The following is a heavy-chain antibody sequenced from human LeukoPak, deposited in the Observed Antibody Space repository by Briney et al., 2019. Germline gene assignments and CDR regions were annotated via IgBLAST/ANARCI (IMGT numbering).Heavy chain of an antibody. V-gene: IGHV1-2*02. Sequence: ASVKVSCKASGYTFTGYYMHWVRQAPGQGLEWMGWINPNSGGTNYAQKFQGRVTMTRDTSISTAYMELSRLRSDDTAVYYCARSDFWSGYLTTGLDYWGQGTLVTVSS. CDR1: GYTFTGYY. J-gene: IGHJ4*02. CDR2: INPNSGGT. D-gene: IGHD3-3*01. CDR3: ARSDFWSGYLTTGLDY.